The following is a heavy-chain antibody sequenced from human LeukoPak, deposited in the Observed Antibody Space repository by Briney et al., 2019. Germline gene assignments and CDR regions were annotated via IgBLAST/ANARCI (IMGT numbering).Heavy chain of an antibody. J-gene: IGHJ5*02. CDR3: AREDFDWLSNLNWFDP. Sequence: ASVKVSCKASGYTFTRCRISWVRQAPGQGLEWMGWINPNNGERNYAQKLQGRVIMTRDTSISTAYMELSRLRSDDTAVYYCAREDFDWLSNLNWFDPWGQGTLVTVSS. D-gene: IGHD3-9*01. CDR2: INPNNGER. V-gene: IGHV1-18*01. CDR1: GYTFTRCR.